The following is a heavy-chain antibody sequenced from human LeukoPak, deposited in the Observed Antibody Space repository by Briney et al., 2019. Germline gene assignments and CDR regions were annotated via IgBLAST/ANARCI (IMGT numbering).Heavy chain of an antibody. CDR1: GGSFSGYY. D-gene: IGHD3-22*01. CDR3: ARANSRGSAPDY. Sequence: PSETLSPTCAVYGGSFSGYYWSWIRQPAGKGLEWIGRIYTSGSTNYNPSLKSRVTMSVDTSKNQFSLKLSSVTAADTAVYYCARANSRGSAPDYWGQGTLVTVSS. CDR2: IYTSGST. J-gene: IGHJ4*02. V-gene: IGHV4-59*10.